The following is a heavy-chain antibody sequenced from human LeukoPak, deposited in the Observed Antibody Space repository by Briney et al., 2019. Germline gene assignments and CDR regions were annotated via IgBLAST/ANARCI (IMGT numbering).Heavy chain of an antibody. D-gene: IGHD4-17*01. CDR2: TYSGGTT. CDR3: ARESPTTVTYFDY. J-gene: IGHJ4*02. Sequence: GGSLRLSWAASGLTVTSNHMTWVRQAPGKGLEWVSVTYSGGTTYYADSVKGRFTSSRDNSKNTHYLQMNSLRVEDTAVYYCARESPTTVTYFDYRGQGTLVTVSS. CDR1: GLTVTSNH. V-gene: IGHV3-66*01.